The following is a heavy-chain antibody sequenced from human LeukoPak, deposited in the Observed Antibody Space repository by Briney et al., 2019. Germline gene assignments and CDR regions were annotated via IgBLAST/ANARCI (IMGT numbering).Heavy chain of an antibody. CDR1: GGSISSGGYY. CDR2: IYYSGST. D-gene: IGHD3-16*01. J-gene: IGHJ4*02. V-gene: IGHV4-31*03. Sequence: SETLSLTCTVSGGSISSGGYYWRWIRQHPGKGLEWIGYIYYSGSTYYNPSLKSRVTISVDTSKNQFSLKLSSVTAADTAVYYCARVLYDYALDYWGQGTLVTVSS. CDR3: ARVLYDYALDY.